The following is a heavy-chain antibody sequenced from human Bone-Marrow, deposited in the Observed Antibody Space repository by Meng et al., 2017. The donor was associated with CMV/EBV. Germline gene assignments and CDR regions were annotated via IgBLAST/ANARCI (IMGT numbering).Heavy chain of an antibody. CDR3: ARGAGVVPAAKRGGGFDY. Sequence: SETLSLTCAVYGGSFRGYYWSWIRQPPGKGLEWIGEINHSGSTNYNPSLKSRVTISVDTSKNQFSLKLGSVTAADTAVYYCARGAGVVPAAKRGGGFDYWGQGTLVTVSS. J-gene: IGHJ4*02. V-gene: IGHV4-34*01. CDR1: GGSFRGYY. D-gene: IGHD2-2*01. CDR2: INHSGST.